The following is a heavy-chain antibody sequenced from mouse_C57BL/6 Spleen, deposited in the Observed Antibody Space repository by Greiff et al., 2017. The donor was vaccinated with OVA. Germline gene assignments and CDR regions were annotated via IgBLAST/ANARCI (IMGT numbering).Heavy chain of an antibody. D-gene: IGHD2-3*01. V-gene: IGHV1-50*01. CDR2: IDPSDSYT. Sequence: VQLQQPGAELVKPGASVKLSCKASGYTFTSYWMQWVKQRPGQGLEWIGEIDPSDSYTNYNQKFKGKATLTVDTSSSTAYMQLSSLTSEDSAVYYCARGDGYYAWFAYWGQGTLVTVSA. CDR3: ARGDGYYAWFAY. CDR1: GYTFTSYW. J-gene: IGHJ3*01.